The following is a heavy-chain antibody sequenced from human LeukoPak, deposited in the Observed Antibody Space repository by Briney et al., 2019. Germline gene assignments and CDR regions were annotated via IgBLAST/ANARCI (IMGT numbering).Heavy chain of an antibody. Sequence: ASVKVSCKASGGTFSSYAISWVRQAPGQGLEWMGRIIPILGIANYAQKLQGRVTITADKSTSPAYLELSSLRSDDTVVYCCARYSMFGGFVYWGQGTLVTVSS. CDR2: IIPILGIA. CDR1: GGTFSSYA. D-gene: IGHD3-10*02. J-gene: IGHJ4*02. CDR3: ARYSMFGGFVY. V-gene: IGHV1-69*04.